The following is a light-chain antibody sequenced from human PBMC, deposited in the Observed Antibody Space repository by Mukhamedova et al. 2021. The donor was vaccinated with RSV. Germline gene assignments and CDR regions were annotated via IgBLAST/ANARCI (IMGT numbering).Light chain of an antibody. Sequence: WYQRRVHGKAPKLLIYAASSLQSGVPSRFSGSGSGTDFTLTISSLQPEDFATYYCQQANSFPHFGPGTKVDIK. CDR2: AAS. CDR3: QQANSFPH. J-gene: IGKJ3*01. V-gene: IGKV1D-12*01.